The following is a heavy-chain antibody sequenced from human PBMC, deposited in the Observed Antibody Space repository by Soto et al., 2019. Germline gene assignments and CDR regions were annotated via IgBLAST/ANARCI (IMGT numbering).Heavy chain of an antibody. J-gene: IGHJ4*02. Sequence: SETLSLTCNVSGGPIKTGDYYWNWIRQPPGRGLEWIGYVFYSGATNYSPSLKSRAAISMDTSKNQFSLSLTSVTAADTAVYYCARAGFSYGHLLFWGQGIRVTVSS. V-gene: IGHV4-30-4*01. CDR2: VFYSGAT. D-gene: IGHD3-10*01. CDR1: GGPIKTGDYY. CDR3: ARAGFSYGHLLF.